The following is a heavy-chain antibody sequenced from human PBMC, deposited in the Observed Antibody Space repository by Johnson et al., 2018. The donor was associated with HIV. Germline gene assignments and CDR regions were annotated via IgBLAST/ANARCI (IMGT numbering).Heavy chain of an antibody. CDR3: TTVDSSGYHNDAFDI. J-gene: IGHJ3*02. V-gene: IGHV3-15*01. Sequence: VQLVESGGGVVQPGRSLRLSCAASGITFNNAWMSWVRQAPGKGLEWVGRIKRKPDGAAIHYAAPVKGRFTVSRDDSRNTLYLQMNSLKTEDTAVYYCTTVDSSGYHNDAFDIWGQGTMVTVSS. CDR2: IKRKPDGAAI. CDR1: GITFNNAW. D-gene: IGHD3-22*01.